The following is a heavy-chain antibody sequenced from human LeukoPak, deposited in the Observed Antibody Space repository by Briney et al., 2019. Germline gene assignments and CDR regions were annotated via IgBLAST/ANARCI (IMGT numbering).Heavy chain of an antibody. D-gene: IGHD2-8*01. Sequence: GGSLRLSCAASGFTVSSNYMTWVRQAPGKGLEWVANINQDGSEKHYVDSVKGRFTISRDNAKNSSYLQMNSLRAEDTAVYYCARDNVRKDDYWGQGTLVTVSS. CDR1: GFTVSSNY. CDR3: ARDNVRKDDY. CDR2: INQDGSEK. V-gene: IGHV3-7*01. J-gene: IGHJ4*02.